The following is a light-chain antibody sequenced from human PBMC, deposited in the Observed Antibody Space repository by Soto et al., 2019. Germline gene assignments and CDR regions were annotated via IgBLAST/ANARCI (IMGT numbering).Light chain of an antibody. Sequence: GDRVTITCRASQSISSWLAWYQQKPGKAPKLLIYDASSLESGVPSRFSGSGSGTEFTLTISSLQPDDFATYYCQQYNSPGFTFGPGTKVDI. J-gene: IGKJ3*01. CDR1: QSISSW. CDR3: QQYNSPGFT. CDR2: DAS. V-gene: IGKV1-5*01.